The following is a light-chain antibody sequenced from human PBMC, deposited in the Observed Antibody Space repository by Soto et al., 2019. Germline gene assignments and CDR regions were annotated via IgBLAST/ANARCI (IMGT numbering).Light chain of an antibody. CDR1: TGDVGGYNY. Sequence: QSVLTQPASVSASPGQSITISCTGTTGDVGGYNYVSWYQQHPGKAPILMIYEVSNRPSGVSNRFSGSKSGNTASLTISGLQAEDEADYYCGSYTSSSTYVFGTGTKLTVL. J-gene: IGLJ1*01. CDR3: GSYTSSSTYV. CDR2: EVS. V-gene: IGLV2-14*01.